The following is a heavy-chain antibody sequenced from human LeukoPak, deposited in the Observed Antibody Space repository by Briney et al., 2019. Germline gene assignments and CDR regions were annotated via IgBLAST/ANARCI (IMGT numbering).Heavy chain of an antibody. D-gene: IGHD3-22*01. V-gene: IGHV3-15*07. Sequence: PGGSLRLSCAASSYTFSDAWMNWVRQAPGKGLEWVGRIEAKAHGGTTNYAAPVKGRFTISRDDSKNTPYLLMSSLKTEDTAVYYCSTDPFYDSAGFAFWGQGTLVTVS. CDR3: STDPFYDSAGFAF. CDR1: SYTFSDAW. CDR2: IEAKAHGGTT. J-gene: IGHJ4*02.